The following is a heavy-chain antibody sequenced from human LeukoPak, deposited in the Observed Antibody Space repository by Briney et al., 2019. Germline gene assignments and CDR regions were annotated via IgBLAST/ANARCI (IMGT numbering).Heavy chain of an antibody. J-gene: IGHJ4*02. V-gene: IGHV3-30*04. CDR2: ISYDGSNK. CDR3: ASSPDGYNYG. CDR1: GFTFSSYA. D-gene: IGHD5-24*01. Sequence: PGGSLRLSCAASGFTFSSYAMHWVRQAPGKGLEWVAVISYDGSNKYYADSMKGRFTISRDNSKNTLYLQMNSLRAEDTAVYYCASSPDGYNYGWGQGTLVTVSS.